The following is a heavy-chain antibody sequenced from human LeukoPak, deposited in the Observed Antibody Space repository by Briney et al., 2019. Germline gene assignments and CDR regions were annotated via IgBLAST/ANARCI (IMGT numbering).Heavy chain of an antibody. CDR2: IGGSNGIT. Sequence: SVIGGSNGITFYVGSVKGRFTISRDNSKNTLYLQMNSLRAEDTAVYYCARDYDYGFNWFDPWGQGTLVTVSS. CDR3: ARDYDYGFNWFDP. V-gene: IGHV3-23*01. J-gene: IGHJ5*02. D-gene: IGHD4-17*01.